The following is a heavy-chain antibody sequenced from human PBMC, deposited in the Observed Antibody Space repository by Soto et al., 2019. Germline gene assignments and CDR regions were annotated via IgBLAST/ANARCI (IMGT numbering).Heavy chain of an antibody. D-gene: IGHD3-10*01. V-gene: IGHV4-31*01. CDR2: IYYSGTN. Sequence: QVQLQESGPGLVKPSQTLSLTCTVSGDSISSGYSYWIWIRQHPGKGLEWIGFIYYSGTNYYNPSLKSQVTISVDTSKNQFSLNLSSVTAADTAVYYCARGSGSFPNPTVFDYWGQGTLVTVSS. J-gene: IGHJ4*02. CDR3: ARGSGSFPNPTVFDY. CDR1: GDSISSGYSY.